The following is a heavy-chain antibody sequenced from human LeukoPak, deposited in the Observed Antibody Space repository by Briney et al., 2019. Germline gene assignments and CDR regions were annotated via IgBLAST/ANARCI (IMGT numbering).Heavy chain of an antibody. CDR2: IYTSGST. Sequence: SETLSLTCTVSGGSISSYYWSWIRQPAGKGLEWIGRIYTSGSTNYNPSLMSRLTMSVDTSKNQFSLKLSSVTAADTAVYYCARAGSSGPVDDYWGQGTLVTVSS. J-gene: IGHJ4*02. CDR3: ARAGSSGPVDDY. D-gene: IGHD3-22*01. CDR1: GGSISSYY. V-gene: IGHV4-4*07.